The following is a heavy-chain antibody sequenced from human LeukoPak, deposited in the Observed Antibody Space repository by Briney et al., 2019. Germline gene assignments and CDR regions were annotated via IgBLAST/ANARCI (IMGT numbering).Heavy chain of an antibody. D-gene: IGHD2-2*01. CDR2: INHSGST. J-gene: IGHJ6*02. CDR1: X. Sequence: XWSWIRXPPGKGLEWIGEINHSGSTNYNPSLKSRVTISVDTSKNQFSLKLSSVTAADTAVYYCARVGGYCSSTSCWGYYYYYGMDVWGQGTTVTVSS. V-gene: IGHV4-34*01. CDR3: ARVGGYCSSTSCWGYYYYYGMDV.